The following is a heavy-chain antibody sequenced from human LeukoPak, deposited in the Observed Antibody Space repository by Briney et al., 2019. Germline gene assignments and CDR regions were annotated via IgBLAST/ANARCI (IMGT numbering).Heavy chain of an antibody. CDR2: FDPEDGET. CDR3: ARGEVADPGSY. Sequence: ASVKVSCKVSGYTLTELSMHWVRQAPGKGLEWMGGFDPEDGETSYAQKFQGRVTMTRDTSTSTVYMELSSLRSEDTAVYYCARGEVADPGSYWGQGTLVTVSS. V-gene: IGHV1-24*01. J-gene: IGHJ4*02. D-gene: IGHD1-26*01. CDR1: GYTLTELS.